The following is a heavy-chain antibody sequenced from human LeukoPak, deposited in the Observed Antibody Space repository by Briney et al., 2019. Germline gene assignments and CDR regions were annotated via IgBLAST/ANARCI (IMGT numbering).Heavy chain of an antibody. CDR2: INPNSGGT. Sequence: ASVKVSCKASGYTFTGYYMHWVRQAPGQGLEWMGRINPNSGGTNYAQKFQGRVTMTRDTSISTAYMELRSLRSDDTAVYYCARVVEGSGSHGYWGQGTLVTVSS. D-gene: IGHD3-10*01. CDR3: ARVVEGSGSHGY. V-gene: IGHV1-2*06. J-gene: IGHJ4*02. CDR1: GYTFTGYY.